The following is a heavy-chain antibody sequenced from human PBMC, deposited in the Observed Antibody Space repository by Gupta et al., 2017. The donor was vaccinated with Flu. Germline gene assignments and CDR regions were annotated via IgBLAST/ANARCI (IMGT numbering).Heavy chain of an antibody. V-gene: IGHV4-39*01. Sequence: QLQLPASCSGLVKPSETLSLICTVSGGSLSSSWYYWGWIRPPPGKGLEWIGSIYYSRGTYYDPSLKSRVTISRDTSKNQFSLKLSSVTAADTAVYYCARSRVWVEYYFDYWGQGTLVTVSS. CDR2: IYYSRGT. CDR3: ARSRVWVEYYFDY. J-gene: IGHJ4*02. CDR1: GGSLSSSWYY. D-gene: IGHD1-1*01.